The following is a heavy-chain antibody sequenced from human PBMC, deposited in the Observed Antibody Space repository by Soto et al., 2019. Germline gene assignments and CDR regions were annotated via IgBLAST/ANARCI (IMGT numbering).Heavy chain of an antibody. CDR2: IWYDGSNK. V-gene: IGHV3-33*01. D-gene: IGHD2-15*01. CDR1: GFTFSRYG. CDR3: ASVFCNGGSGHHYGMDV. J-gene: IGHJ6*02. Sequence: SLRLSCAASGFTFSRYGMHWVRQAPGKGLEWVAIIWYDGSNKYYADSVKGRFTISRDNPKNTLYLQMNSLRAEDTAVYYCASVFCNGGSGHHYGMDVCARGTT.